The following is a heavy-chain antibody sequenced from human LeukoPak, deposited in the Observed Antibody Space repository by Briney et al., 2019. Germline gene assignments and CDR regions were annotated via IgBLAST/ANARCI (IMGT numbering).Heavy chain of an antibody. CDR3: ARESSSSWYAPDY. Sequence: PGRSLRLSCAASGFTVSSNYMSWVRQAPGKGLEWVAVIWYDGSNKYYADSVKGRFTISRDNSKNTLYLQMNSLRAEDTAVYYCARESSSSWYAPDYWGQGTLVTVSS. CDR2: IWYDGSNK. J-gene: IGHJ4*02. CDR1: GFTVSSNY. D-gene: IGHD6-13*01. V-gene: IGHV3-33*08.